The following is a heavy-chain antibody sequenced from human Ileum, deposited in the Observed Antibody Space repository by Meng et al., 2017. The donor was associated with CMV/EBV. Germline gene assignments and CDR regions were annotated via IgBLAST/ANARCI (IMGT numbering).Heavy chain of an antibody. CDR1: GFTFSDYY. V-gene: IGHV3-11*04. CDR2: MSNSGSKI. CDR3: ARVPRGQTGAYDY. Sequence: GGSLRLSCAASGFTFSDYYMSWIRQAPGKGMEGISYMSNSGSKIYYADSVKGRFTVSRDNAKNSLYLQMNSLRAEDTAVYYCARVPRGQTGAYDYWGQGTLVTVSS. D-gene: IGHD3-10*01. J-gene: IGHJ4*02.